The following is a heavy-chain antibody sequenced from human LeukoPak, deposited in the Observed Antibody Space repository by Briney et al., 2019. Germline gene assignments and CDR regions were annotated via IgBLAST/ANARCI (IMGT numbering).Heavy chain of an antibody. CDR2: ISSSSSYI. CDR1: GFTFSSYS. J-gene: IGHJ4*02. Sequence: GGSLRLSCAASGFTFSSYSMNWVRQAPGKGLEWVSSISSSSSYIYYADSVKGRFTTSRDNAKNSLYLQMNSLRAEDTAVYYCARIAAAGTFDYWGQGTLVTVSS. D-gene: IGHD6-13*01. CDR3: ARIAAAGTFDY. V-gene: IGHV3-21*01.